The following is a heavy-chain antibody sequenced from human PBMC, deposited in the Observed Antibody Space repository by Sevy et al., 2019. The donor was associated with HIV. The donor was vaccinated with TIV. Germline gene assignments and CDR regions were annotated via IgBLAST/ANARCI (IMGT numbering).Heavy chain of an antibody. Sequence: GGSLRLSCAASGFTFSSYGIHWVRQAPGKGLEWVAFIRYDGSNKYYADSVKGRFTISRDNSKNTLYLQMNSLRAEDTAVYYCAKVIYAWSGYSLDYWGQGTLVTVSS. CDR3: AKVIYAWSGYSLDY. J-gene: IGHJ4*02. CDR1: GFTFSSYG. CDR2: IRYDGSNK. D-gene: IGHD3-3*01. V-gene: IGHV3-30*02.